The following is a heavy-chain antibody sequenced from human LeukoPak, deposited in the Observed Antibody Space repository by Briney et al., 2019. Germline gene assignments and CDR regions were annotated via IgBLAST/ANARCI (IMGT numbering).Heavy chain of an antibody. Sequence: GGSLRLSCAASGFTFSSYAMHWVRQAPGKGLEWVAVISYVGSNKYYAASVKGRFTISRDNSKNTVSLQMNCLRAEDTAVYYCAGDGWHGLFTYWGQGTLVTVSS. CDR2: ISYVGSNK. CDR1: GFTFSSYA. D-gene: IGHD5-24*01. J-gene: IGHJ4*02. V-gene: IGHV3-30*04. CDR3: AGDGWHGLFTY.